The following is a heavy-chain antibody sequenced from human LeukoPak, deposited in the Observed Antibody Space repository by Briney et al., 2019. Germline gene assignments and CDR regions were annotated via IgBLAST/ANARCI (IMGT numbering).Heavy chain of an antibody. D-gene: IGHD3-3*01. CDR2: IYYSGST. CDR3: ARVLGRFESWVDP. V-gene: IGHV4-30-4*08. CDR1: GGSISSGDYY. Sequence: SETLSLTCTVSGGSISSGDYYWSWLRQPPGKVLEWIGYIYYSGSTYYNPSLKRRVTISVDTSKNQFSLKVSSVTAADTAVYYCARVLGRFESWVDPWGQGTLVTVSS. J-gene: IGHJ5*02.